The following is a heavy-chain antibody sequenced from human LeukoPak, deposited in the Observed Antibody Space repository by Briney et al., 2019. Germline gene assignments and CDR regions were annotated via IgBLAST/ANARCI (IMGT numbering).Heavy chain of an antibody. CDR2: FSPGDGET. J-gene: IGHJ3*02. V-gene: IGHV1-24*01. CDR1: GYSLTELS. Sequence: ASVKVSCKVSGYSLTELSMHWVRQAPGKGLEWVGGFSPGDGETIYAQRFQGRVTMTEATSTDTAYMELRSLTYEDTAVYYCATRLRELSSRDAFNIWSQGTMVTVSS. D-gene: IGHD3-16*02. CDR3: ATRLRELSSRDAFNI.